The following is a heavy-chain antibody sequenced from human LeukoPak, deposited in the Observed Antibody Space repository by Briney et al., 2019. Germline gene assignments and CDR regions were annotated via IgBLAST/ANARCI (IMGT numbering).Heavy chain of an antibody. CDR2: IYYSGST. D-gene: IGHD3-22*01. CDR1: GGSISSYY. CDR3: ARKSASSGYYQFDY. V-gene: IGHV4-59*01. J-gene: IGHJ4*02. Sequence: SETLSLTCTVSGGSISSYYWSWIRQPPGKGLEWIGYIYYSGSTNYNPSPKSRVTISVDTSKNQFSLKLSSVTAADTAVYYRARKSASSGYYQFDYWGQGTLVTVSS.